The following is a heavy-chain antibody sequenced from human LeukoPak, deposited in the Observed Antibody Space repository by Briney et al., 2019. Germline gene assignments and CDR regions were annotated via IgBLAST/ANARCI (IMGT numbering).Heavy chain of an antibody. CDR2: ITSTSITI. D-gene: IGHD6-13*01. J-gene: IGHJ5*02. CDR1: GFAFSTYS. V-gene: IGHV3-48*01. CDR3: ARVAAVGTHNWFDP. Sequence: PGGSLRLSCAASGFAFSTYSMTWVRPAPGKGLEWISYITSTSITIYYPDSVKGRFTISRDNAKNLLFLQMNSLRAEDTAVYYCARVAAVGTHNWFDPWGQGTLVTVSS.